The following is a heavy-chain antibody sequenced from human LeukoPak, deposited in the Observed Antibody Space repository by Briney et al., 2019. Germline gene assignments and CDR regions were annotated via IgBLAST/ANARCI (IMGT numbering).Heavy chain of an antibody. J-gene: IGHJ4*02. D-gene: IGHD3-10*01. V-gene: IGHV3-33*06. CDR3: AKDGSAMVRGVTAEYYFDY. Sequence: GRSLRLSCAASGFTFSSYGMHWVRQAPGKGLEWVAVIWHDGSNKYYADSVKGRFTISRDNSKNTLYLQMNSLRAEDTAVYYCAKDGSAMVRGVTAEYYFDYWGQGTLVTVSS. CDR2: IWHDGSNK. CDR1: GFTFSSYG.